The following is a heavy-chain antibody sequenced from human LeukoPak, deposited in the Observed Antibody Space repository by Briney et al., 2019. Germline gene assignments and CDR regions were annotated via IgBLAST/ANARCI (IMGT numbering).Heavy chain of an antibody. CDR1: GYTFTSYA. CDR2: TNAGNGNT. CDR3: ARDGYYYGSGSYWNWFDP. Sequence: ASVTVSCKASGYTFTSYAMHWERQAPGQRLEWMGWTNAGNGNTKYSQKFQGRVTITRDTSASTAYMELSSLRSEDTAVYYCARDGYYYGSGSYWNWFDPWGQGTLVTVSS. V-gene: IGHV1-3*01. D-gene: IGHD3-10*01. J-gene: IGHJ5*02.